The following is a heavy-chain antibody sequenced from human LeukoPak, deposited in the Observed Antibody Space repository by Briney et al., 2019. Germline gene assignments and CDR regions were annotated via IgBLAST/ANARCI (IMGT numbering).Heavy chain of an antibody. J-gene: IGHJ4*02. Sequence: GGALRLSCAASGVTFDDYAMHWVRHSPGKGLEWVSYISGDGSTTYYADSVKGRFSISRDNSKTSLYLQMNSLRTEDPALYYCAKAPTPTGFYMHYWGQGTLVTVSS. CDR2: ISGDGSTT. CDR3: AKAPTPTGFYMHY. CDR1: GVTFDDYA. D-gene: IGHD3-9*01. V-gene: IGHV3-43*02.